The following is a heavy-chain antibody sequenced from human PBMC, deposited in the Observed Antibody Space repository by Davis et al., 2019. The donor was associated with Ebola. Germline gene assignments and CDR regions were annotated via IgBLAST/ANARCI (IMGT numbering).Heavy chain of an antibody. CDR2: IDHSGST. V-gene: IGHV4-34*01. D-gene: IGHD6-13*01. CDR1: GGSFSGYY. J-gene: IGHJ4*02. Sequence: MPSETLSLTCAVYGGSFSGYYWSWIRQAPGKGLEWIGEIDHSGSTNYNPSLKSRLTISVDTSKNQFSLKVSSVTAADTAVYYCARGALIAAAGTGKDFDYWGQETLVTVSS. CDR3: ARGALIAAAGTGKDFDY.